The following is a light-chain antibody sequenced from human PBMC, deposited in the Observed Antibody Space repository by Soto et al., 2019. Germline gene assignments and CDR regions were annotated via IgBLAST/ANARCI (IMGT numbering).Light chain of an antibody. CDR2: DVS. Sequence: QSVLTQPASVSGSPGQSIAISCTGTSSDVDTYNYVCWYQQHPGKAPKLKIYDVSNRPSGISDRFSGSKSGNTASLTIPGLQAEDEADYYCSSYTTSNTYGFGTGTKVTVL. V-gene: IGLV2-14*03. CDR1: SSDVDTYNY. CDR3: SSYTTSNTYG. J-gene: IGLJ1*01.